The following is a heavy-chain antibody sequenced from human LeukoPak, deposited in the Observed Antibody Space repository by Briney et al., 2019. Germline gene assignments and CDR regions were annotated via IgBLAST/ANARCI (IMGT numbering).Heavy chain of an antibody. Sequence: ASVKVSCKASGYTFTSYYMHWVRQAPGQGLEWMGIINPSGGSTSYAQKFQGRVTMTRDMSTSTVYMELSSLRSEDTAVYYCASGLYYYGSGLGNFDYWGQGTLVTVSS. CDR2: INPSGGST. V-gene: IGHV1-46*01. J-gene: IGHJ4*02. D-gene: IGHD3-10*01. CDR3: ASGLYYYGSGLGNFDY. CDR1: GYTFTSYY.